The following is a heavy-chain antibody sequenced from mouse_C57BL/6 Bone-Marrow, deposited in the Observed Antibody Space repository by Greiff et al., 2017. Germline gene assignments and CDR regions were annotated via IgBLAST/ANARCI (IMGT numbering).Heavy chain of an antibody. CDR3: ARPGGYFDV. J-gene: IGHJ1*03. Sequence: EVKLVESGGDLVKPGGSLKLSCAASGFTFSSYGMSWVRQTPDKRLEWVATISSGGSYTYYPDSVKGRFTISRDNAKNTLYLQMSSLKSEDTAMYYCARPGGYFDVWGTGTTVTVSS. V-gene: IGHV5-6*01. CDR2: ISSGGSYT. CDR1: GFTFSSYG.